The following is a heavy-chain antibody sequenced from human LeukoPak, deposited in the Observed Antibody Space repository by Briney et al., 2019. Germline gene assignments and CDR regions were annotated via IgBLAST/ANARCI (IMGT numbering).Heavy chain of an antibody. CDR2: MYYSGST. CDR1: GGSISSSSYY. CDR3: ARSPAPRGVEYFQH. J-gene: IGHJ1*01. Sequence: SETLSLTCTASGGSISSSSYYWGWIRQPPGQGLEWIGTMYYSGSTYYNPSLKSRVTISVDTSKNQFSLKLSSVTAADTAVYYCARSPAPRGVEYFQHWGQGTLVTVSS. V-gene: IGHV4-39*07. D-gene: IGHD3-3*01.